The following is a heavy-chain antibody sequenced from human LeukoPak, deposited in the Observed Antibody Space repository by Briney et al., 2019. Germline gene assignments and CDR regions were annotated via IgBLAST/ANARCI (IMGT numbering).Heavy chain of an antibody. CDR2: FDPEDGET. J-gene: IGHJ4*02. D-gene: IGHD2-2*01. Sequence: GASVKVSCKVSGHTLTELSMHWVRQAPGKGLEWMGGFDPEDGETIYAQKFQGRVTMTEDTSTDTAYMELSSLRSEDTAVYYCATATPAAKGGGFDYWGQGTLVTVSS. CDR3: ATATPAAKGGGFDY. CDR1: GHTLTELS. V-gene: IGHV1-24*01.